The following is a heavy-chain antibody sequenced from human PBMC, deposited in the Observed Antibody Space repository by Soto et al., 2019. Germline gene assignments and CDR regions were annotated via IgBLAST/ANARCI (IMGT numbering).Heavy chain of an antibody. CDR2: ISHGATRK. CDR1: RFTFSDYG. V-gene: IGHV3-30*18. D-gene: IGHD1-20*01. J-gene: IGHJ4*02. Sequence: PGGSLRLSCAASRFTFSDYGMHWVRQAPGKGLEWVAGISHGATRKSYSDSVKGRFIISRDNSKKMLYLQLNSLRREDTAVYYCEKDWVGGGNRYQLDCWGRGTLVTVSS. CDR3: EKDWVGGGNRYQLDC.